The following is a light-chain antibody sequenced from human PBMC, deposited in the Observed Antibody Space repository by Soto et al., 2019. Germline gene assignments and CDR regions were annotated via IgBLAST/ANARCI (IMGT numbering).Light chain of an antibody. J-gene: IGKJ4*01. Sequence: DIQLTQSPSFLSASVGDRVTITCRASQGISSYLAWYQQKPGKAPKLLIYAASILQSGVPSRFSGSGSGTEFTLTISSLQPEDFATYYCQQRNSYPLTFGGGTKVEIK. V-gene: IGKV1-9*01. CDR3: QQRNSYPLT. CDR1: QGISSY. CDR2: AAS.